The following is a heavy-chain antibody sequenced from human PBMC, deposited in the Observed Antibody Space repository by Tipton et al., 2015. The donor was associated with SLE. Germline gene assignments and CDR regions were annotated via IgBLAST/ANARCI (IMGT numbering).Heavy chain of an antibody. CDR3: ARGDYYSGSYHDAFDI. CDR2: INNDGSGT. D-gene: IGHD3-10*01. V-gene: IGHV3-74*01. Sequence: SLRLSCAASGFTFTTFAMHWVRQAPGRGLEWVSRINNDGSGTNYADSVKGRFTISRDNAKNTVSLEVHSLRVEDTALYYCARGDYYSGSYHDAFDIWGQGTVVTVSS. J-gene: IGHJ3*02. CDR1: GFTFTTFA.